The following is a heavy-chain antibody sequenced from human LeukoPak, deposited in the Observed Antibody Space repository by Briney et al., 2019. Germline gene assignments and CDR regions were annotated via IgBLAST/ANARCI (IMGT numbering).Heavy chain of an antibody. CDR2: IYTSGST. Sequence: EASETLSLTCTVSGGSISSGSYYWSWIRQPAGKGLEWIGRIYTSGSTNYNPSLKSRVTISVDTSKNQFSLKLSSVTAADTAVYYCARDRYYDSSGYYYWGQGTLVTVSP. J-gene: IGHJ4*02. CDR3: ARDRYYDSSGYYY. D-gene: IGHD3-22*01. CDR1: GGSISSGSYY. V-gene: IGHV4-61*02.